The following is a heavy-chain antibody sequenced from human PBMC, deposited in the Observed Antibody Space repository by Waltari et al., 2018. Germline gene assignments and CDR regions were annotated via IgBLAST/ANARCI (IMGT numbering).Heavy chain of an antibody. CDR3: TTTYSPGVAAAGTDY. D-gene: IGHD6-13*01. CDR2: IKARTDGGTT. J-gene: IGHJ4*02. V-gene: IGHV3-15*07. Sequence: VQLVESGGGVVQPGRSLRLSCAASGFPFDDYAMHWVRQAPGKGLEWVGRIKARTDGGTTDYAAPVIGRFTISRDDSKNTLFLQMNSLKTDDTAVYYCTTTYSPGVAAAGTDYWGQGTLVTVSS. CDR1: GFPFDDYA.